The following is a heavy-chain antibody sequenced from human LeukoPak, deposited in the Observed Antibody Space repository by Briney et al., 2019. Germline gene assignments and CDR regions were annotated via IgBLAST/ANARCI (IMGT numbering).Heavy chain of an antibody. J-gene: IGHJ4*02. V-gene: IGHV3-33*01. CDR3: ASDSPYYYDSSGYLGY. D-gene: IGHD3-22*01. CDR2: IWYDGSNK. Sequence: GRSLRLSCAASGFTFSSYGMHWVRQTPGKGPEWVAVIWYDGSNKYYADSVKGRFTISRDNSKNTLYLQMNSLRAEDTAVYYCASDSPYYYDSSGYLGYWGQGTLVTVSS. CDR1: GFTFSSYG.